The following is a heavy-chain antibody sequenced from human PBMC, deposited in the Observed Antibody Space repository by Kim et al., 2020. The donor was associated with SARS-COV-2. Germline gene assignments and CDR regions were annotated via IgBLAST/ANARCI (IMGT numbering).Heavy chain of an antibody. J-gene: IGHJ4*02. Sequence: GGSLRLSCAASGFMFRNYDMHWVRQVTGKSLEWVSGIDTAGDTHYPDSVKGRFTISRENAKNSLYLQMSNLTAGDTAVYYCTRSRGGVWSNFDYWGQGTLVTVSS. CDR2: IDTAGDT. CDR1: GFMFRNYD. D-gene: IGHD3-16*01. V-gene: IGHV3-13*04. CDR3: TRSRGGVWSNFDY.